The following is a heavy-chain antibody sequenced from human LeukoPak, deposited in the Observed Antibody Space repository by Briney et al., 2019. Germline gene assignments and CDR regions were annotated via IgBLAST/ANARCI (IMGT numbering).Heavy chain of an antibody. J-gene: IGHJ2*01. Sequence: SETLSLTCTVSGGSVSSGSYYWSWIRQPPGRGLEWIGYIYYSGSANYNPSLKSRVTISVDTSKNQFSLKLSSVTAADTAIYYCARGPPTVVTPYWYFDLWGRGTLVTVSS. CDR2: IYYSGSA. CDR3: ARGPPTVVTPYWYFDL. D-gene: IGHD4-23*01. CDR1: GGSVSSGSYY. V-gene: IGHV4-61*01.